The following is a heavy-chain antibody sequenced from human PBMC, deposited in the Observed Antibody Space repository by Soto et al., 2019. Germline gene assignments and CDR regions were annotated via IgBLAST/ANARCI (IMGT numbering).Heavy chain of an antibody. Sequence: QVQLQESGPGLVKPSQTLSLTCTVSGGSISSGGYYWSWIRQHPGKGLEWIGYIYYSGSNYYNPSLKSRVTISVDTSKNQVPLKLSSLPAADTAGYYCARWVGATSFDSWGQGTLVTVSS. V-gene: IGHV4-31*03. D-gene: IGHD1-26*01. CDR2: IYYSGSN. J-gene: IGHJ4*02. CDR1: GGSISSGGYY. CDR3: ARWVGATSFDS.